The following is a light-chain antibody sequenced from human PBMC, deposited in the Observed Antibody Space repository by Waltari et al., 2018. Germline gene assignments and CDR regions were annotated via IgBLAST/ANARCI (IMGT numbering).Light chain of an antibody. V-gene: IGKV3-20*01. CDR2: HAS. Sequence: EIVLTQSPGTLSLYSGERATLSCRTSQSISKYLAWYQQKPGQAPRLLIYHASSRATGIPDRFSGSGSGTDFSLTISRLEPEDFAVYYCQHYVTLPVTFGQGTKVEIK. CDR3: QHYVTLPVT. CDR1: QSISKY. J-gene: IGKJ1*01.